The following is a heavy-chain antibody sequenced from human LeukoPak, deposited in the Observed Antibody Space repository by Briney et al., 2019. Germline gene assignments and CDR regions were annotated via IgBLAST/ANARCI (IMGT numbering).Heavy chain of an antibody. CDR2: MHYSGST. CDR3: CGSGWFAGPFGY. J-gene: IGHJ4*02. CDR1: GGSITKNGYY. D-gene: IGHD6-19*01. Sequence: SETLSLTCSVSGGSITKNGYYWGWIRQSPETGLEWIGSMHYSGSTYYNPSLNSRVTISVDTSKNQFSLKLTSVTTADTAVYYCCGSGWFAGPFGYWGQGALVTVSS. V-gene: IGHV4-39*07.